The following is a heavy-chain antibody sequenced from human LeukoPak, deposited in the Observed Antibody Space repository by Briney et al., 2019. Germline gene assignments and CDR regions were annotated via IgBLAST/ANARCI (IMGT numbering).Heavy chain of an antibody. CDR2: ISFDGSDK. Sequence: HTGGSLRLSCAASGFTFSSYAMHWVRQAPGKGLEWVALISFDGSDKYYADSVKGRFTISRDNAKNTLYLQMNSLRAEDTAVYYCARTEDPTTVTDVGMNVWGKGTTVTVSS. D-gene: IGHD4-17*01. CDR1: GFTFSSYA. CDR3: ARTEDPTTVTDVGMNV. V-gene: IGHV3-30*04. J-gene: IGHJ6*03.